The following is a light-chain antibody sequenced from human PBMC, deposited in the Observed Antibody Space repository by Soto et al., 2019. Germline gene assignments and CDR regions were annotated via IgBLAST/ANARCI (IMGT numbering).Light chain of an antibody. Sequence: QSVLTQPASVSGSPGQSITISCTGTSSDIGTYNLVSWYQHYPGKAPKLIIYEVTKRPSGVPDRFSGSKSGNTASLTVSGLQADDEADYYCNSYVGSNNYVFGTGTKLTVL. V-gene: IGLV2-8*01. CDR3: NSYVGSNNYV. CDR2: EVT. CDR1: SSDIGTYNL. J-gene: IGLJ1*01.